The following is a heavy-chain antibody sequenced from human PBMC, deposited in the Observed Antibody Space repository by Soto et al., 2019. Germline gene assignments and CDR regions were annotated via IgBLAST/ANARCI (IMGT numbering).Heavy chain of an antibody. D-gene: IGHD1-26*01. V-gene: IGHV1-3*01. CDR1: GYTFTSYA. J-gene: IGHJ4*02. CDR3: AGRPADRLVVYFDY. CDR2: INAGNGNT. Sequence: QVPLVQSGAEVKKPGASVKVSCKASGYTFTSYAMHWVRQAPGQRLEWMGWINAGNGNTKYSQKLQGRVTITRDTSASTAYMELSSLRSEDTAVYYCAGRPADRLVVYFDYWGQGTLVTVSS.